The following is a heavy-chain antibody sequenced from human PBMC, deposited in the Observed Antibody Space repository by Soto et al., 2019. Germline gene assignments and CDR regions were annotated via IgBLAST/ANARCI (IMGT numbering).Heavy chain of an antibody. CDR2: TSHTGTT. CDR3: ARGPPWMAAFDI. CDR1: GVSISSDY. V-gene: IGHV4-59*01. Sequence: QVQLQESGPGLVKPSETLSLTCTVSGVSISSDYWTWIRQSPGKGLEWVAYTSHTGTTDYNPSLRSRVTISVGTSKNPFSLKLSSVTAADTAVYYCARGPPWMAAFDIWGQGTKVTVSP. D-gene: IGHD5-12*01. J-gene: IGHJ3*02.